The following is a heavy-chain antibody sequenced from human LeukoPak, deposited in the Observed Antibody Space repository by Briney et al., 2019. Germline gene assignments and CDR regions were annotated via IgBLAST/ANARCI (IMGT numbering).Heavy chain of an antibody. D-gene: IGHD6-19*01. Sequence: GGSLRLSCAASGFTFSSYSMNWVRQAPGKGLEWVSSISSSSSYIYYVDSVKGRFTISRDNAKNSLYLQMNSLRAEDTAVYYCARGYSSGWPPDYWGQGTLVTVSS. CDR1: GFTFSSYS. CDR2: ISSSSSYI. J-gene: IGHJ4*02. V-gene: IGHV3-21*01. CDR3: ARGYSSGWPPDY.